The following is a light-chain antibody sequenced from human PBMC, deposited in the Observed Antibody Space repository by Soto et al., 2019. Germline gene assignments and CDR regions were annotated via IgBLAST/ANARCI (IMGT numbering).Light chain of an antibody. CDR2: DVT. V-gene: IGLV2-11*01. CDR3: SSFAGSPVA. CDR1: SADVGGYDF. J-gene: IGLJ2*01. Sequence: QSALTQPRSVSGSPGQSVTISCTGTSADVGGYDFVSWYHQLPGKAPKLMIYDVTKRPSGVPDRFSGSKSGNTASLTISGLQAEDEADYYCSSFAGSPVAFGGGTQLTFL.